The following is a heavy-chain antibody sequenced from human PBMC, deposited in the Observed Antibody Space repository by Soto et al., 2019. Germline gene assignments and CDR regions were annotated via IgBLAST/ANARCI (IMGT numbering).Heavy chain of an antibody. CDR2: IKRKTDGGTT. CDR3: TTGLYGSGSSGGMDV. J-gene: IGHJ6*02. D-gene: IGHD3-10*01. Sequence: EVLLVESGGGLVKPGGALRLSCAASGFTFSNAWMSWVRQAPGKGLEWVGRIKRKTDGGTTDYAAPVKGRFTISRDESKNTLYLQMNSLITEDTAVYYCTTGLYGSGSSGGMDVWGQGTTVTVSS. V-gene: IGHV3-15*01. CDR1: GFTFSNAW.